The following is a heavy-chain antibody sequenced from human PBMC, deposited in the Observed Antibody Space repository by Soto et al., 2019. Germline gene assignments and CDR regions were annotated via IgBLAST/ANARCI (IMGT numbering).Heavy chain of an antibody. J-gene: IGHJ5*02. CDR3: ARGFGYCSSTSCYDGWFDP. CDR2: MNPNSGNT. V-gene: IGHV1-8*01. Sequence: QVQLVQSGAEVKKPGASVKVSCKASGYTFTSYDINWVRQATGQGLECMGWMNPNSGNTGYAQKFQGRVTMTRNTAISSAYMELSSLRSEDTAVYYCARGFGYCSSTSCYDGWFDPWGQGTLVTVSS. D-gene: IGHD2-2*03. CDR1: GYTFTSYD.